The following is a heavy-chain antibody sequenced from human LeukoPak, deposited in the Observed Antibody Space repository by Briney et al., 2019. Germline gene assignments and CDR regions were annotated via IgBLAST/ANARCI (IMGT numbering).Heavy chain of an antibody. J-gene: IGHJ4*02. CDR3: ARGDEWELLSDY. V-gene: IGHV3-21*01. CDR2: ISSSSSYI. D-gene: IGHD1-26*01. CDR1: GFTFSSYS. Sequence: PGGSLRLSCAASGFTFSSYSMNWVRQAPGEGLEWVSSISSSSSYIYYADSVKGRFTISRDNAKNSLYLQMNSLRAEDTAVYYCARGDEWELLSDYWGQGTLVTVSS.